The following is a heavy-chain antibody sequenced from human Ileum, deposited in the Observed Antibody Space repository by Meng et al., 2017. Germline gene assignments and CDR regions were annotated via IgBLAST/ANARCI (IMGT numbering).Heavy chain of an antibody. D-gene: IGHD6-19*01. V-gene: IGHV4-34*01. CDR2: INHSGST. Sequence: QVHLHAGGAGLVKPSGSLSLPFAVYGGSFSGYYWSWIRQPPGKGLEWIGEINHSGSTNYNPSLKSRVTISVDTSKNQFSLKLSSVTAADTAVYYCARTSGWFYYWGQGTLVTVSS. J-gene: IGHJ4*02. CDR1: GGSFSGYY. CDR3: ARTSGWFYY.